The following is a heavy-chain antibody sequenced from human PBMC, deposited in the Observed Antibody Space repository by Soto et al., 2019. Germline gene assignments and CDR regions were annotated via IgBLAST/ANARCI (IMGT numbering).Heavy chain of an antibody. CDR1: GGSISSGDYY. D-gene: IGHD2-15*01. CDR3: ARHVGGYYYYMDV. CDR2: IYYSGNT. Sequence: SETLSLTCTVSGGSISSGDYYWSWIRQPPGKGLEWIGCIYYSGNTYYNPSLKSRVTISVDTSKNQFSLKLSSVTAADTAVYYCARHVGGYYYYMDVWGKGTTVTVSS. J-gene: IGHJ6*03. V-gene: IGHV4-39*01.